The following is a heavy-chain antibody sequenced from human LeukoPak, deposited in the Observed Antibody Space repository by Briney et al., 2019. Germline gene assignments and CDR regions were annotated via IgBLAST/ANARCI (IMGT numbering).Heavy chain of an antibody. CDR1: GFTSSSYW. D-gene: IGHD6-13*01. Sequence: GGSLRLSCAASGFTSSSYWMSWVRQAPGKGLEWVANIKQDGSEKYYVNSVKGRFTISRDNAKNSLYLQMNSLRAEDTAVYYCARAGYSSSWQISYYYGMDVWGQGTTVTVSS. J-gene: IGHJ6*02. CDR3: ARAGYSSSWQISYYYGMDV. V-gene: IGHV3-7*01. CDR2: IKQDGSEK.